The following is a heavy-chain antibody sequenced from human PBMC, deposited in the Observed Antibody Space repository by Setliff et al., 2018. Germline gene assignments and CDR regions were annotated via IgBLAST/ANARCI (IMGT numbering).Heavy chain of an antibody. V-gene: IGHV4-30-4*08. J-gene: IGHJ4*02. CDR3: TRSRGTTVYDY. CDR2: IYYTTNG. CDR1: GDSISSGDDF. D-gene: IGHD1-7*01. Sequence: TLSLTCTVSGDSISSGDDFWSWIRQPPGKGLEWIGSIYYTTNGHYNPSLKSRVTMSVDTSKNHFSLELTSVTAADTAVYYCTRSRGTTVYDYWGQGTLVTVSS.